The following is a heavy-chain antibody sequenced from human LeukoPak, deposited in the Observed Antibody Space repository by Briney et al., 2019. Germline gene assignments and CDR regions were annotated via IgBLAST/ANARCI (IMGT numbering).Heavy chain of an antibody. D-gene: IGHD2-21*02. CDR2: ISSSSSYI. V-gene: IGHV3-21*01. Sequence: PGGSLRLSCAASGFTFSSYSMNWIRQAPGKGLEWVSSISSSSSYIYYADSVKGRFTISRDNAKNSLYLQMNSLRAEDTAVYYCARDRDPQGMDVWGQGTTVTVSS. CDR3: ARDRDPQGMDV. CDR1: GFTFSSYS. J-gene: IGHJ6*02.